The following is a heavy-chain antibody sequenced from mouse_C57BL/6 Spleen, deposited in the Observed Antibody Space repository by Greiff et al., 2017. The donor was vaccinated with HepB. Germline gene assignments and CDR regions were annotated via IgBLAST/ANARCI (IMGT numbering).Heavy chain of an antibody. Sequence: VQLQQSGAELVMPGASVKLSCKASGYTFTSYWMHWVKQRPGQGLEWIGEIDPSDSYTNYNQKFKGKSTLTVDKSSSTAYMQLSSLTSEDSAVYYCARSITTVVATEFDYWGQGTTLTVSS. J-gene: IGHJ2*01. V-gene: IGHV1-69*01. CDR3: ARSITTVVATEFDY. CDR2: IDPSDSYT. D-gene: IGHD1-1*01. CDR1: GYTFTSYW.